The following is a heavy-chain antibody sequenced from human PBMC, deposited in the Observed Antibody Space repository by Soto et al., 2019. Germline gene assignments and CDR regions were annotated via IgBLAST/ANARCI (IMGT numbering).Heavy chain of an antibody. CDR3: AGVYYGGNSVNNY. J-gene: IGHJ4*02. Sequence: LXLSCAGSGFTFSSFAMSWVRQAPGKGLEWVAATSYDASNKYYADSVKGRFIISRDNSKNTLDLLLNTLRAEDTAVYYCAGVYYGGNSVNNYWGQGTPVTVSS. D-gene: IGHD2-8*01. V-gene: IGHV3-30-3*01. CDR1: GFTFSSFA. CDR2: TSYDASNK.